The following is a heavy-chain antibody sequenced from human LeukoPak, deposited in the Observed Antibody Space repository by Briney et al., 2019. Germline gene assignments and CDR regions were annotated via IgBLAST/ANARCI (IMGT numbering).Heavy chain of an antibody. CDR1: GLTVSSNY. D-gene: IGHD6-19*01. Sequence: GGSLRLSCAASGLTVSSNYMSWVRQAPGKGLEWVSVIYSGGSTYYADSVKGRFTISRDNSKNTLYLQMNSLRAEDTAVYYCARDGQWLALDYWGQGTLVTVSS. V-gene: IGHV3-53*01. CDR3: ARDGQWLALDY. J-gene: IGHJ4*02. CDR2: IYSGGST.